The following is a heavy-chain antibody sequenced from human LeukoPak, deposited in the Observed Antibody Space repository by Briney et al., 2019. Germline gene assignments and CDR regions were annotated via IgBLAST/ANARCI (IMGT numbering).Heavy chain of an antibody. CDR1: GFTFSSYA. CDR2: ISSNGGST. CDR3: ARGGLSEYYGSGSYYYYYYYMDV. V-gene: IGHV3-64*01. J-gene: IGHJ6*03. Sequence: GGSLRLSCAASGFTFSSYAMHWVRQAPGKGLEYVSAISSNGGSTYYANSVKGRFTISRDNSKNTLYLQMGSLRAEDMAVYYCARGGLSEYYGSGSYYYYYYYMDVWGKGTTVTISS. D-gene: IGHD3-10*01.